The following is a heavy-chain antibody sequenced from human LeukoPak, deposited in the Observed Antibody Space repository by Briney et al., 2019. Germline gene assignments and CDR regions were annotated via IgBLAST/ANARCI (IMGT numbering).Heavy chain of an antibody. CDR1: GGSFSGCY. Sequence: KPSETLSLTCAVYGGSFSGCYWSWIRQPPGKGLEWIGEINHSGSTNYSPSLKSRVTMSVDTSKNQFSLKLSSVTAADTAMYYCARVGLQIVVVPAATTQTTYYYYMDVWDTGTTVTVSS. D-gene: IGHD2-2*01. J-gene: IGHJ6*03. V-gene: IGHV4-34*01. CDR2: INHSGST. CDR3: ARVGLQIVVVPAATTQTTYYYYMDV.